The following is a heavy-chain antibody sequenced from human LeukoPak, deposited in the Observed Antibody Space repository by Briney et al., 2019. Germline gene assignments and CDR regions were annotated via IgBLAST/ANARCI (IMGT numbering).Heavy chain of an antibody. V-gene: IGHV4-59*01. Sequence: ASETLSLTCSVSGDSMRNYYWSWIQQPPRKGLEWIGYIYYSGSTNYNPSLKSRVTISVDTSKDQFSLKLTSVTATDTAMYYCARDGRRFLRFDYWGQGTLVTVSS. J-gene: IGHJ4*02. CDR3: ARDGRRFLRFDY. D-gene: IGHD1-26*01. CDR1: GDSMRNYY. CDR2: IYYSGST.